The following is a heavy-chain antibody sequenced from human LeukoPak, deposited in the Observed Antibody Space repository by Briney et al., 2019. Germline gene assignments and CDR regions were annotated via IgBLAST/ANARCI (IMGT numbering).Heavy chain of an antibody. J-gene: IGHJ5*02. V-gene: IGHV4-34*01. CDR1: GGSFSGYS. D-gene: IGHD3-16*02. Sequence: SETLSLTCAVYGGSFSGYSWSWIRQPPGKGLEWIREINHSGSTNYNPCLKSRVTISVDTFNDQFSLKLSSVTAADTAVYYCARGLKGRPRLRLGELSWDNWFDPWGQGTLVTVSS. CDR2: INHSGST. CDR3: ARGLKGRPRLRLGELSWDNWFDP.